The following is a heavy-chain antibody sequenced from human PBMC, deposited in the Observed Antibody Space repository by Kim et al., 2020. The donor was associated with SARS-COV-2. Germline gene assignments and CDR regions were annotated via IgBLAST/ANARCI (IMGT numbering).Heavy chain of an antibody. CDR2: IYSGGSST. CDR1: GFTFSSYA. J-gene: IGHJ3*02. CDR3: AKDQGWHGAGRDAFDI. Sequence: VGSLRLSCAASGFTFSSYAMSWVRQAPGKGLEWVSVIYSGGSSTYYADSVKGRFTISRDNSKNTLYLQMNSLRAEDTAVYYCAKDQGWHGAGRDAFDIWGQGTMVNVSS. D-gene: IGHD6-19*01. V-gene: IGHV3-23*03.